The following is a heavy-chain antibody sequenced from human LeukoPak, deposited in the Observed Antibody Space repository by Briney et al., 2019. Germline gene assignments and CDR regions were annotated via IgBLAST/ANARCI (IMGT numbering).Heavy chain of an antibody. CDR2: IYYSGTT. CDR1: GGSISTTSYY. J-gene: IGHJ4*02. Sequence: SETLSLTCTVSGGSISTTSYYWGWIRPPPGKGLEWIGSIYYSGTTYYNPSLKSRVTISVDTSKNQFSLKVSSVTATDTAMYYCARSPRSYYGSRSWIDYWGQGTLVTVSS. V-gene: IGHV4-39*01. CDR3: ARSPRSYYGSRSWIDY. D-gene: IGHD3-10*01.